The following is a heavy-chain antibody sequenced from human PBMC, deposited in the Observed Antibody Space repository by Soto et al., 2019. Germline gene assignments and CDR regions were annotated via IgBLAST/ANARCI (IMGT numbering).Heavy chain of an antibody. CDR2: IYHSGSA. D-gene: IGHD2-8*01. J-gene: IGHJ4*02. CDR3: ASSSTDGYYFDY. V-gene: IGHV4-4*02. CDR1: GGSISSSNW. Sequence: SETLSLTCAVSGGSISSSNWWSWVRQPPGKGLEWIGEIYHSGSANYNPSLKSRVTISVDKSKNQFSLKLSSVTAADTAVYYCASSSTDGYYFDYWGQGTLVTVSS.